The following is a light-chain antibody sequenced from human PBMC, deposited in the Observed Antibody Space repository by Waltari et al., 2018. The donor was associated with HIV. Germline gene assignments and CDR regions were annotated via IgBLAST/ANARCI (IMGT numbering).Light chain of an antibody. Sequence: QSALTPPASVSGSPGQSITLPCPGTRREVWSYNLFSWYQQHPGKAPQLMIFEVNKRPSGVSNRFSGSKSGNTASLTIAGLQADDEADYYCCSYAGSSAFVFGTGTKVTVL. V-gene: IGLV2-23*02. CDR1: RREVWSYNL. CDR2: EVN. CDR3: CSYAGSSAFV. J-gene: IGLJ1*01.